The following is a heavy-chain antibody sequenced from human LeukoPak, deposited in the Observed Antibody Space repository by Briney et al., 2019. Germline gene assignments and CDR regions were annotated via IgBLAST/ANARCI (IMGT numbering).Heavy chain of an antibody. V-gene: IGHV3-30-3*01. Sequence: GGSLRLSCAASGFTFSSYAMHWVRQAPGKGLEWVAVISYDGSNKYYADSVKGRFTISRDNSKNTLYLQMNSLRAEDTAVYYCARDPRYSSSAHVFDIWGQGTMVTVSS. J-gene: IGHJ3*02. CDR1: GFTFSSYA. D-gene: IGHD6-6*01. CDR3: ARDPRYSSSAHVFDI. CDR2: ISYDGSNK.